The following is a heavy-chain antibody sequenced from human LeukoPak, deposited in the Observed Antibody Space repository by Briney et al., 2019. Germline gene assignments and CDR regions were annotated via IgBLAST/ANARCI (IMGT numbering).Heavy chain of an antibody. J-gene: IGHJ3*02. Sequence: GGSLRLSCAASGFTFSTYAMSWVRQAPGKGLEWVSGINGGGDSTYYADSVKGRFTISRDNSKNTLYLQMNSLRAEDTAIYYCAKGATSCSSTSCPDAFDIWGQGTMVTVSS. CDR1: GFTFSTYA. CDR2: INGGGDST. CDR3: AKGATSCSSTSCPDAFDI. V-gene: IGHV3-23*01. D-gene: IGHD2-2*01.